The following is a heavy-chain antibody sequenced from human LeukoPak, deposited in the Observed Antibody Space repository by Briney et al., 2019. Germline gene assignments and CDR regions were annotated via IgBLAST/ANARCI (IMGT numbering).Heavy chain of an antibody. V-gene: IGHV4-59*01. D-gene: IGHD3-10*01. Sequence: PSETLSLTCTVSGGSISSYYWSWIRQPPGKGLEWIGYIYYSGSTNYNPSLKSRVTISVDTSKNQFSLKLSSVTAADTAVYYCARGRSPQAPLPDAFDIWGQGTMVTVPS. J-gene: IGHJ3*02. CDR3: ARGRSPQAPLPDAFDI. CDR2: IYYSGST. CDR1: GGSISSYY.